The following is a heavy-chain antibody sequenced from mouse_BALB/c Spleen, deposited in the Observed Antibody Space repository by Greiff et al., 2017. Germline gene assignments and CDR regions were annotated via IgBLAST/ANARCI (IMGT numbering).Heavy chain of an antibody. J-gene: IGHJ3*01. Sequence: EVKLVESGGGLVKLGGSLKLSCAASGFTFSSYYMSWVRQTPEKRLELVAAINSNGGSTYYPDTVKGRFTISRDNAKNTLYLQMSSLKSEDTALYYCARRNPSWFAYWGQGTLVTVSA. CDR2: INSNGGST. V-gene: IGHV5-6-2*01. CDR1: GFTFSSYY. CDR3: ARRNPSWFAY.